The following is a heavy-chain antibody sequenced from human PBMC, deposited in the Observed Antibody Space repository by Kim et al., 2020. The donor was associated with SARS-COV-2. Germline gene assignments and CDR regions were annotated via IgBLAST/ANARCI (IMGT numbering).Heavy chain of an antibody. CDR3: AKDCTTGPYYMRGDY. CDR1: GFTFSSYA. D-gene: IGHD3-10*01. CDR2: ISDSGGNT. V-gene: IGHV3-23*01. J-gene: IGHJ4*01. Sequence: GGSLRLSCAASGFTFSSYAMSWVRQAPGKGLEWVSSISDSGGNTYYADSVKGRFTVSRDNSKNTVYLQMYSLRAEATAIYYCAKDCTTGPYYMRGDYWG.